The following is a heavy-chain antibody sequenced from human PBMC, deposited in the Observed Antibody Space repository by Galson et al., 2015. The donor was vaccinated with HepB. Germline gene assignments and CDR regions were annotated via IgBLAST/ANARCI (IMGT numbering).Heavy chain of an antibody. V-gene: IGHV3-7*01. CDR3: ARDREGGGSLVFDY. CDR1: GFTFSSYW. Sequence: SLRLSCAASGFTFSSYWMSWVRQAPGKGLEWVANIKQDGSEKYYVDSVKGRFTISRDNAKNSLYLQMNSLRAEDTAVYYCARDREGGGSLVFDYWGQGTLVTVSS. D-gene: IGHD2-15*01. CDR2: IKQDGSEK. J-gene: IGHJ4*02.